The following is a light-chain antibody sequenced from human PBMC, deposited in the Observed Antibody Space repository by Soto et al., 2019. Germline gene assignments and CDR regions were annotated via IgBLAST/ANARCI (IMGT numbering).Light chain of an antibody. CDR1: GPDIGDHVY. J-gene: IGLJ1*01. CDR3: SSYTRFSTYV. V-gene: IGLV2-14*03. CDR2: DAS. Sequence: QSALTQPASVSGSPGQTITISCTGPGPDIGDHVYVSWYQQHPGKVPRLLIYDASNRPSGVSDRFSGSESAKMASLTISGLQPEDEADYYCSSYTRFSTYVFGTGTKLTVL.